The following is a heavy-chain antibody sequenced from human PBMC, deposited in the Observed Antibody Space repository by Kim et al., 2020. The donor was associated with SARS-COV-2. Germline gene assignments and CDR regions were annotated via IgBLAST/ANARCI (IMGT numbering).Heavy chain of an antibody. CDR1: GDSVSSNSAA. D-gene: IGHD5-18*01. V-gene: IGHV6-1*01. J-gene: IGHJ6*02. CDR2: TYYRSKWYN. CDR3: ARGWDTAMVTFYYYGMDV. Sequence: SQTLSLTCAISGDSVSSNSAAWNWIRQSPSRGLEWLGRTYYRSKWYNDYAVSVKSRITINPDTSKNQFSLQLNSVTPEDTAVYYCARGWDTAMVTFYYYGMDVWGQGTTVTVSS.